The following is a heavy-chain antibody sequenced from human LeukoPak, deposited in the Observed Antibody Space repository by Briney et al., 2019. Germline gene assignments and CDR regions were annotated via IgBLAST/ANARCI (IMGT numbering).Heavy chain of an antibody. V-gene: IGHV1-2*02. D-gene: IGHD6-6*01. CDR2: INPNSGGT. Sequence: ASVKVSCKASGYTFTGYYMHWVRQAPGQGLEWMGWINPNSGGTNYAQKFQGRVTMTRDTSISTAYMELSRLRSDDTAVYYCARATAAPYSSSSGSYYYYMDVWGKGTTVTVSS. CDR3: ARATAAPYSSSSGSYYYYMDV. J-gene: IGHJ6*03. CDR1: GYTFTGYY.